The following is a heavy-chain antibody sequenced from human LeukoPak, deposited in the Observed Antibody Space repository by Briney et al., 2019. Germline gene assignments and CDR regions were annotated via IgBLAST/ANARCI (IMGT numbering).Heavy chain of an antibody. J-gene: IGHJ4*02. Sequence: SETLSLTCAVYGGSFSGYYWSWIRQPPGKGLEWIGEINHSGSTNSNPSLKSRVTISVDTSKNQFSLKLSSVTAADTAVYYCASRSSRRYCSSTSCPARGGQIDYWGQGTLVTVSS. CDR3: ASRSSRRYCSSTSCPARGGQIDY. CDR2: INHSGST. V-gene: IGHV4-34*01. D-gene: IGHD2-2*01. CDR1: GGSFSGYY.